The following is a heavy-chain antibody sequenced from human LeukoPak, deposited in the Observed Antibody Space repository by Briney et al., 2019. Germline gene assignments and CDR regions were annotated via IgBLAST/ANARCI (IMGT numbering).Heavy chain of an antibody. CDR3: ARVEDFDILTGFDY. CDR2: ISSSSSYI. J-gene: IGHJ4*02. V-gene: IGHV3-21*01. CDR1: GFTFSRYN. D-gene: IGHD3-9*01. Sequence: GGSLRLSCAASGFTFSRYNMNWVRQAPGKGLEWVSSISSSSSYIYYADSVKGRFTISRDNAKNSLYLQMNSLRAEDTAVYYCARVEDFDILTGFDYWGQGTLVTVSS.